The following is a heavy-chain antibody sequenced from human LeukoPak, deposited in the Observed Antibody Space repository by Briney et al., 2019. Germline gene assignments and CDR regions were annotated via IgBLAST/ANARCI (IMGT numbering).Heavy chain of an antibody. CDR1: GFTVISNY. Sequence: GSLRLSCAASGFTVISNYMSWVRQAPGKGLEGVSVIYSGGSTYYADSVKGRFTTSRDNSKNTLYLHINSLRAEDTAVYYCARLYSGYDYHPVLRYFDYWGQGTLVTVSS. J-gene: IGHJ4*02. CDR3: ARLYSGYDYHPVLRYFDY. D-gene: IGHD5-12*01. CDR2: IYSGGST. V-gene: IGHV3-53*01.